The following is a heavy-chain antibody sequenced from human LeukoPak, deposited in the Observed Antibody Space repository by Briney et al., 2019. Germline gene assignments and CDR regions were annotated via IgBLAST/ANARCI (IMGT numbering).Heavy chain of an antibody. CDR1: GYSFTSYW. V-gene: IGHV5-51*01. D-gene: IGHD6-13*01. J-gene: IGHJ5*02. CDR2: IYPGDSDT. Sequence: GESLKISCRGSGYSFTSYWIGWVRQMPGKGLEWMGIIYPGDSDTRYSPSFQRQVTISADKSISTAYLQWSSLKASDTAMYYCARLREAAAGSRWFDPWGQGTLVTVSS. CDR3: ARLREAAAGSRWFDP.